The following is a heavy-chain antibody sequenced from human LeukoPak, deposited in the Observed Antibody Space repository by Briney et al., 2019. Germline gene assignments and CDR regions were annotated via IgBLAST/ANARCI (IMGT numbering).Heavy chain of an antibody. CDR2: IYYSGST. V-gene: IGHV4-31*03. D-gene: IGHD2-15*01. CDR1: GGSISSGGYY. Sequence: SQTLSLTCTVSGGSISSGGYYWTWIRQHPGKGLEWIGYIYYSGSTYYNPSLKSRVTISVDTSKNQFSLRLSSVTAADTAVYYCALGYCDGGSCYAREYFQHWGQGTLVTVSS. CDR3: ALGYCDGGSCYAREYFQH. J-gene: IGHJ1*01.